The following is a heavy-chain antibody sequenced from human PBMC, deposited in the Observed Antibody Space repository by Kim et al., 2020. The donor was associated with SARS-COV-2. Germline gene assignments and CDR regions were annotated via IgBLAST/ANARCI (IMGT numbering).Heavy chain of an antibody. V-gene: IGHV4-34*13. Sequence: SLKCRVTISVDTSKNQFPLKLGSVTAADTAVYYCARDHVSSGYYKRSLDYWGQGTLVTVSS. J-gene: IGHJ4*02. D-gene: IGHD3-22*01. CDR3: ARDHVSSGYYKRSLDY.